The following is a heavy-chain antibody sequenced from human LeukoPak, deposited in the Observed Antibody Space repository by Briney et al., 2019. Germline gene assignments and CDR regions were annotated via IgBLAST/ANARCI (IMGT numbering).Heavy chain of an antibody. CDR3: AKVETAAAATLRGFDY. J-gene: IGHJ4*02. CDR2: IGGSGGST. Sequence: GSLRLSCAASGFTFSSYAMSWVRQAPGKGLEWVSSIGGSGGSTYYADSVKGRFTISRDNSKNTLYLQMNSLRAEDTAVYYCAKVETAAAATLRGFDYWGQGTLVTVSS. CDR1: GFTFSSYA. V-gene: IGHV3-23*01. D-gene: IGHD6-13*01.